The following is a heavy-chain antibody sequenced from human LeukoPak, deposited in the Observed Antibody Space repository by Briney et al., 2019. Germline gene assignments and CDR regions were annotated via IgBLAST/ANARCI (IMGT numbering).Heavy chain of an antibody. CDR2: FYTSGST. Sequence: PSETLSLTCTVSGGSISSYYWSWIRQPPGKGLEWIGRFYTSGSTNYNPSLKSRVTMSVDTSKNQFSLKLSSVTAADTAVYYCASYSGYDYFDYWGQGTLVTVSS. V-gene: IGHV4-4*07. CDR1: GGSISSYY. CDR3: ASYSGYDYFDY. J-gene: IGHJ4*02. D-gene: IGHD5-12*01.